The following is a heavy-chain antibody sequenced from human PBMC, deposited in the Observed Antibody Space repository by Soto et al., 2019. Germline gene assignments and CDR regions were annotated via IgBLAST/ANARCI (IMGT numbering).Heavy chain of an antibody. CDR2: IYYSGST. J-gene: IGHJ5*02. V-gene: IGHV4-31*03. CDR1: GGSISSGGYY. CDR3: ARQRGETMGWFDP. Sequence: SETLSLTCTVSGGSISSGGYYWSWIRQHPGKGLEWIGYIYYSGSTYYNPSLKSRVTISVDTSKNQFSLKLRSLRSDDTAVYYCARQRGETMGWFDPWGQGTLVTVSS. D-gene: IGHD3-10*01.